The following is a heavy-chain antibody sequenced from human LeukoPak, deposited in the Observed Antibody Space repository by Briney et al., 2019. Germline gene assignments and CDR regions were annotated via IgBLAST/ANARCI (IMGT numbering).Heavy chain of an antibody. V-gene: IGHV3-30*02. J-gene: IGHJ4*02. Sequence: PGGSLRLSCAASGFTFSSYGMHWVRQAPGKGLEWVAFIRYDGSNKYYADSVKGRFTISRDNSKNTLYLQMNSLRAEDTAVYYCAEDAAVAGWFDYWGQGTLVTVSS. D-gene: IGHD6-19*01. CDR2: IRYDGSNK. CDR1: GFTFSSYG. CDR3: AEDAAVAGWFDY.